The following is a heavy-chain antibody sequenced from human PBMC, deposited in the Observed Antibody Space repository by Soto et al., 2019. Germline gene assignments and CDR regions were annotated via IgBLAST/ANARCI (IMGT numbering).Heavy chain of an antibody. CDR1: GYTFTSYA. CDR2: INAGNGNT. Sequence: QVQLVQSGAEVKKPGASVKVSCKASGYTFTSYAMHWVRQAPGQRLEWMGWINAGNGNTKYSQKFQGRVTITRDTSASTAYMELSSLRAEETAVYCCARGPGGPDGPGDYWGQGTLVTVSS. V-gene: IGHV1-3*01. D-gene: IGHD2-15*01. J-gene: IGHJ4*02. CDR3: ARGPGGPDGPGDY.